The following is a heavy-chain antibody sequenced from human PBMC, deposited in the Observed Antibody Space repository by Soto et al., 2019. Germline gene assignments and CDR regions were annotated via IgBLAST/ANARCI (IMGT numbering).Heavy chain of an antibody. CDR1: GFTFSSYA. V-gene: IGHV3-30-3*01. CDR2: ISYDGSNK. Sequence: QVQLVESGGGVVQPGRSLRLSCAASGFTFSSYAMHWVRQAPGKGLEWVAVISYDGSNKYYADSVKGRFTISRDNSKNTLYLQMNSLRAEDTAVYYCARMGSLRGLDYWGQGTLVTVSS. J-gene: IGHJ4*02. D-gene: IGHD3-10*01. CDR3: ARMGSLRGLDY.